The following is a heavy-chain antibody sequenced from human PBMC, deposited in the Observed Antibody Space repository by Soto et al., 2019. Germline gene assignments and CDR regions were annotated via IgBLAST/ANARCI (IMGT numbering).Heavy chain of an antibody. V-gene: IGHV1-2*04. CDR1: GYTFTGYY. D-gene: IGHD2-2*01. CDR2: INPNSGGT. J-gene: IGHJ6*02. Sequence: SVKVSCKASGYTFTGYYMHWVRQAPGQGLGWMGWINPNSGGTNYAQKFQGWVTMTRDTSISTAYMELSRLRSDDTAVYYCARDPVLVVVPAAKYYYYGMDVWGQGTTVTVSS. CDR3: ARDPVLVVVPAAKYYYYGMDV.